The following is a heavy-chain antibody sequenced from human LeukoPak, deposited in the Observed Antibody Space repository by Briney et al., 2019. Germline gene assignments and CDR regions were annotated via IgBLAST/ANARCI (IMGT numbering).Heavy chain of an antibody. J-gene: IGHJ4*02. Sequence: GESLKISCKGSGYSFTSYWIGWVRQMPGKGLEWMGITYPGDSDTRYSPSFQGQVTISADKSISTAYLQWSSLKASDTAMYYCARRYYDYVWGSYRGMYYFDYWGQGTLVTVSS. CDR1: GYSFTSYW. CDR3: ARRYYDYVWGSYRGMYYFDY. CDR2: TYPGDSDT. V-gene: IGHV5-51*01. D-gene: IGHD3-16*02.